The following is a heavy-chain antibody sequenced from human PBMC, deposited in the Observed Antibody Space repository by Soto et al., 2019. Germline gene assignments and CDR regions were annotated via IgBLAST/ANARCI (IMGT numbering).Heavy chain of an antibody. V-gene: IGHV3-48*02. CDR1: GFTFSSYS. CDR3: ARKFNSGSLYYYYGMDV. CDR2: ISSSSSTI. Sequence: GGSLRLSCAASGFTFSSYSMNWVRQAPGKGLEWVSYISSSSSTIYYADSVKGRFTISRDNAKNSLYLQMNSLRDEDTAVYYCARKFNSGSLYYYYGMDVWGQGXTVTVSS. D-gene: IGHD3-10*01. J-gene: IGHJ6*02.